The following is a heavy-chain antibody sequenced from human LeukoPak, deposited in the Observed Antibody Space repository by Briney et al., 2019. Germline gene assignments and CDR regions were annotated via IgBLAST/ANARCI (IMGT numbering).Heavy chain of an antibody. V-gene: IGHV1-18*01. CDR2: ISAYNGNT. CDR3: ARFGVVVVADNWFDP. CDR1: GYTFTSYG. D-gene: IGHD2-15*01. J-gene: IGHJ5*02. Sequence: ASVKVSCKASGYTFTSYGISWVRQAPGQGLEWMGWISAYNGNTNYAQKLQGRVTMTTDTSTRTAYMELRSLRSDDTAVYYCARFGVVVVADNWFDPWGQGTLVTVSS.